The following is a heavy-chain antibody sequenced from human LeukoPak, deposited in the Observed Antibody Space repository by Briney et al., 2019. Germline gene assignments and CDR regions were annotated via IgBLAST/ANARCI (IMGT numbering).Heavy chain of an antibody. CDR2: IYYGGST. CDR3: AKSTYYYDTFVNAFDL. CDR1: DDSISDYY. D-gene: IGHD3-22*01. V-gene: IGHV4-39*07. Sequence: SETLSLTCTVSDDSISDYYRGWIRQPPGKGLEWIGSIYYGGSTYYNASLRSRVTTSVDTSKNQFSLKLSSVTAADTAVYYCAKSTYYYDTFVNAFDLWGQGTVVTVSS. J-gene: IGHJ3*01.